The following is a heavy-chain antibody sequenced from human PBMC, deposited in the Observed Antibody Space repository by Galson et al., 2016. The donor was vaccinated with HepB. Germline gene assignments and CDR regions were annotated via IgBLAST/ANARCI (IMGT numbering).Heavy chain of an antibody. V-gene: IGHV3-30*18. CDR3: AKAGGIVVVVPDY. J-gene: IGHJ4*02. CDR1: GFTFSSYG. Sequence: SLRLSCAASGFTFSSYGMHWVRQAPGKGLEWVAIISYDGTNKYYADSVKGRFTISRDNSKNTLYLQMNSLRAEDTAVYYCAKAGGIVVVVPDYWGQGTLVTVSS. CDR2: ISYDGTNK. D-gene: IGHD2-2*01.